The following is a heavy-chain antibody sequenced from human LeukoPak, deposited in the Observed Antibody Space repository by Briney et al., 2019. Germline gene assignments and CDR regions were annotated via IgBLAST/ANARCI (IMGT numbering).Heavy chain of an antibody. CDR2: ISANGGST. Sequence: GGSLRPSCAASGFTFSTYAMSWVRQAPGKGLEWVSAISANGGSTFYADSVKGRFTVSRDSSKDTLYLQMNSLRAEDTAVYFCVRKALGYRLGYGDYWGQGALVTASS. V-gene: IGHV3-23*01. CDR1: GFTFSTYA. D-gene: IGHD5-12*01. J-gene: IGHJ4*02. CDR3: VRKALGYRLGYGDY.